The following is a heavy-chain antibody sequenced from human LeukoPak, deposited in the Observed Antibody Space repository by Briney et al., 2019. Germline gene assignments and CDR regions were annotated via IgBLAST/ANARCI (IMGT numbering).Heavy chain of an antibody. Sequence: ASVKVSCKASGYTFTSYGISWVRQAPGQGLEWMGWISAYNGNTNYAQKLQGRVTMTTDTSTSTAYMELRSLRSADTAVYYCARVTSVGGSGSYYNWFDPWGQGTLVTVSS. D-gene: IGHD3-10*01. CDR3: ARVTSVGGSGSYYNWFDP. J-gene: IGHJ5*02. V-gene: IGHV1-18*01. CDR2: ISAYNGNT. CDR1: GYTFTSYG.